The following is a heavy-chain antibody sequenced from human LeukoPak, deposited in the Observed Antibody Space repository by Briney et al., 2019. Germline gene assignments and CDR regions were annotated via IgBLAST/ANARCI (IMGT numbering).Heavy chain of an antibody. V-gene: IGHV3-53*01. CDR2: IYSGGAT. J-gene: IGHJ2*01. D-gene: IGHD6-19*01. Sequence: GGSLRLSCAASGFTFSSYWMSWVRQAPGKGLEWVSMIYSGGATYYADSVRGRFTISRDNSMNMLHLQMNSLRVEDTAVYYCARATKAVADFDLWGRGALVTVSS. CDR1: GFTFSSYW. CDR3: ARATKAVADFDL.